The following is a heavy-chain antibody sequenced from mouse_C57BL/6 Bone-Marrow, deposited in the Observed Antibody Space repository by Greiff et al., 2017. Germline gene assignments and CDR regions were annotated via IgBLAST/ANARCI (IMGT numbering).Heavy chain of an antibody. CDR1: GYTFTDYY. CDR3: ARKGPITTVRNY. J-gene: IGHJ2*01. V-gene: IGHV1-19*01. D-gene: IGHD1-1*01. CDR2: INPYNGGT. Sequence: EVQLQQSGPVLVKPGASVKMSCKASGYTFTDYYMNWVKQSHGKSLEWIGVINPYNGGTSYNQKFKGKATLTVDKSSSTAYMELNSLTSEDSAVYYCARKGPITTVRNYWGQGTTLTVSS.